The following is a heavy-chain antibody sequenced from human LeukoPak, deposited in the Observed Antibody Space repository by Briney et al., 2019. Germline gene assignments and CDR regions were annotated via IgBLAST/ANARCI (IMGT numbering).Heavy chain of an antibody. CDR1: GGSISNKY. CDR2: IYYSGST. Sequence: PSETLSLTCTVSGGSISNKYWSWIRQPPGKGLEWIGYIYYSGSTNYNPSLKSRVTILADTSKNQFSLKLSSVTAADTAVYYCARHRPRGYSYGNFDYWGQGTLVTVSS. D-gene: IGHD5-18*01. V-gene: IGHV4-59*08. CDR3: ARHRPRGYSYGNFDY. J-gene: IGHJ4*02.